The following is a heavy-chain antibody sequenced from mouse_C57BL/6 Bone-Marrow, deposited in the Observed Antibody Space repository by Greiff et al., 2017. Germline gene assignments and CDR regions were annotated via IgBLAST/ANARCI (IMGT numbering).Heavy chain of an antibody. CDR2: IDPSDSYT. Sequence: QVQLKQPGAELVMPGASVKLSCKASGYTFTSYWMHWVKQRPGQGLEWIGEIDPSDSYTNYNQKFKGKSTLTVDKSSSTAYMQLSSLTSEDSAVYYCARKDYYGFAYWGQGTLVTVSA. J-gene: IGHJ3*01. V-gene: IGHV1-69*01. CDR1: GYTFTSYW. D-gene: IGHD1-1*01. CDR3: ARKDYYGFAY.